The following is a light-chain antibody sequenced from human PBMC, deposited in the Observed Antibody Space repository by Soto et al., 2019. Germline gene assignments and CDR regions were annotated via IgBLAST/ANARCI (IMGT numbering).Light chain of an antibody. J-gene: IGKJ1*01. CDR1: RSISDW. CDR3: LQYSSHSWT. Sequence: DIQMTQSPSSLSPSVGDRVTITCRASRSISDWLGWYQQKPGKAPELLIFDASNLKSGVSSRFSGSGSGTEFTLTISRLQPDDVATYYCLQYSSHSWTFGQGTKVEIK. CDR2: DAS. V-gene: IGKV1-5*01.